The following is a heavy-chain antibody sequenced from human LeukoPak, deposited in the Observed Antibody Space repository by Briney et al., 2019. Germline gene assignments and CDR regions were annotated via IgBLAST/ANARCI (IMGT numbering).Heavy chain of an antibody. Sequence: ASVKVSCKASGYTFSTHDINWVRQATGQGLEWMGWMNPNSGNTGYAQKFQDRVTMTRNISISTAYMELSSLRSEDTAVYYCARGGVYYYSEGAFDIWGQGTMVTVSS. CDR2: MNPNSGNT. CDR3: ARGGVYYYSEGAFDI. CDR1: GYTFSTHD. V-gene: IGHV1-8*01. D-gene: IGHD3-22*01. J-gene: IGHJ3*02.